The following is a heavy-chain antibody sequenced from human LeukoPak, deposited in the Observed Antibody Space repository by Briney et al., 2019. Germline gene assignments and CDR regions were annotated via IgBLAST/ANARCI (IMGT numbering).Heavy chain of an antibody. CDR1: GFTVSSQY. CDR3: ARRKVVSAYYYGMDV. V-gene: IGHV3-66*01. CDR2: IYTGGTT. Sequence: GGSLRLSCAASGFTVSSQYMSWVRQAPGKGLERVSVIYTGGTTHYADSVKGRFTISRDNAKNTLYLQMNSLRAEDTAVYYCARRKVVSAYYYGMDVWGQGTTVIVSS. D-gene: IGHD2-2*01. J-gene: IGHJ6*02.